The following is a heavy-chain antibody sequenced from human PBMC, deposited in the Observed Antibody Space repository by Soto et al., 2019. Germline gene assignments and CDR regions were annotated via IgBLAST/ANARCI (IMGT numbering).Heavy chain of an antibody. V-gene: IGHV4-38-2*01. CDR1: GYSISSGYY. D-gene: IGHD6-13*01. J-gene: IGHJ5*02. CDR2: IYHSGTT. CDR3: ARSLLTSSWYAGS. Sequence: SETLSLTCVVSGYSISSGYYWGWIRQPPGKGLEWIGSIYHSGTTYYNPSLKSRVTISLDTSRNQFSLKLTSVTAADAAVYYCARSLLTSSWYAGSWGQGTLVTVSS.